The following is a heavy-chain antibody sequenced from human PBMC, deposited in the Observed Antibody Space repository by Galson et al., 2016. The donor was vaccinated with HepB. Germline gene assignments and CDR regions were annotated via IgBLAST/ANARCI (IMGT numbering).Heavy chain of an antibody. D-gene: IGHD3-16*01. V-gene: IGHV3-74*01. J-gene: IGHJ6*02. Sequence: SLRLSCAASGFTFSGHWMHWVRQAPGKGLEWVSRLNSDGSSTDYADSVKGRFTISRDNAKNTVYVQMNSLRAEDTALYYCARGMGDRYAMDVWGQGTTVTVSS. CDR1: GFTFSGHW. CDR3: ARGMGDRYAMDV. CDR2: LNSDGSST.